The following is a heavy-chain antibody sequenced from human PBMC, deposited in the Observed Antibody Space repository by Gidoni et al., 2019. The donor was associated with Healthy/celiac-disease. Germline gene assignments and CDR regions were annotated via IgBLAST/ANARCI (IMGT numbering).Heavy chain of an antibody. J-gene: IGHJ4*02. CDR3: AREGDYVWGSYRRLFDY. Sequence: QVHLQESGPGLVKPSETLSLTCTVSGYSISSGYYWGWLRQPPGKGLEWIGRIYHSGSTYYNPSLKSRVTISVDTSKNQFSLKLSSVTAADTAVYYCAREGDYVWGSYRRLFDYWGQGTLVTVSS. D-gene: IGHD3-16*02. CDR2: IYHSGST. CDR1: GYSISSGYY. V-gene: IGHV4-38-2*02.